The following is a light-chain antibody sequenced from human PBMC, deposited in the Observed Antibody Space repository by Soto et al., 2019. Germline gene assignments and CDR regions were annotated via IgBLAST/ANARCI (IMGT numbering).Light chain of an antibody. CDR1: SSNIRADYD. CDR3: KSYGSSLSTSI. CDR2: GNN. V-gene: IGLV1-40*01. J-gene: IGLJ2*01. Sequence: QSVLTQPPSVSGITGQRGSICCTGTSSNIRADYDVNCYDELPGTAPRLIIFGNNNRPSGIPDRFYGSRSGTSASLTITGLQAEDETIHYCKSYGSSLSTSIFGARSQLAVL.